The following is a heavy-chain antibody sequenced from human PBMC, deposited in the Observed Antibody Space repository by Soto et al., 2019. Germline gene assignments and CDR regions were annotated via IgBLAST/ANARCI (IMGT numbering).Heavy chain of an antibody. CDR3: AIRGWGDSRIFAY. J-gene: IGHJ4*02. CDR1: GFTFSSYV. D-gene: IGHD2-21*02. CDR2: ISGSGGST. Sequence: PGGSLRLSCAASGFTFSSYVMGWVCQAPGKGLEWVSAISGSGGSTYYADSVKGRFTISRDNSKNTLYLQMNSLRAEDTAVYYCAIRGWGDSRIFAYWGQGTLVTVSS. V-gene: IGHV3-23*01.